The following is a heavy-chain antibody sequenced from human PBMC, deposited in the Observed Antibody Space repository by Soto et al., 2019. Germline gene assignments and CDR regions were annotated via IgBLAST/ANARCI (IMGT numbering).Heavy chain of an antibody. CDR1: GYTFTSYG. D-gene: IGHD3-3*01. CDR2: ISAYNGNT. V-gene: IGHV1-18*01. J-gene: IGHJ4*02. Sequence: ASVKVSCKASGYTFTSYGISWVRQAPGQGLEWMGWISAYNGNTNYAQKLQGRVTMTTDTSTSTAYMELRSLRSDDTAVYYCARELNTYYDFWSGYYGWNCDYWGQGTLVTVSS. CDR3: ARELNTYYDFWSGYYGWNCDY.